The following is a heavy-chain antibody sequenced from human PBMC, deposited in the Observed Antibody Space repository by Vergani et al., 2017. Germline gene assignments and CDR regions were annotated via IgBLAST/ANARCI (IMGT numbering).Heavy chain of an antibody. J-gene: IGHJ2*01. CDR3: ARDRGGSYGVLWQQDVWYVDL. Sequence: EVQLLESGGGLVQPGGSLRLSCAASGFTFSSYAMSWVRQAPGKGLEWVSAISGSGGSTYYADSVKGRFTISRDNSKNTLYLQMNSLRAEDTAVYYCARDRGGSYGVLWQQDVWYVDLWGRGTRVTVSS. CDR1: GFTFSSYA. V-gene: IGHV3-23*01. CDR2: ISGSGGST. D-gene: IGHD1-26*01.